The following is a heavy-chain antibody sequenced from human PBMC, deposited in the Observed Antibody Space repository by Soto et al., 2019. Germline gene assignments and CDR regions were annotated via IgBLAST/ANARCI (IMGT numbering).Heavy chain of an antibody. J-gene: IGHJ4*02. CDR1: GFTFSSYS. Sequence: GGSLRLSCAASGFTFSSYSMNWVRQAPGKGLEWVSSISSSSSYIYYADSVKGRFTISRDNAKNSLYLQMNSLRAEDTAVYYCARAQDYGDYFDYWGQGTLVTVSS. D-gene: IGHD4-17*01. CDR2: ISSSSSYI. CDR3: ARAQDYGDYFDY. V-gene: IGHV3-21*01.